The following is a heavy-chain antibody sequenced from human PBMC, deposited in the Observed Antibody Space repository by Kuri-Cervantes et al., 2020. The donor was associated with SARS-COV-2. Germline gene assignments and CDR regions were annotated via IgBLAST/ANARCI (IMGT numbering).Heavy chain of an antibody. CDR2: IYTSGST. Sequence: GSLRLSCTVSGGSISSYYWSWIRQPAGKELEWIGRIYTSGSTNYNPSLKSRVTMSVDTSKNQFSLKLSSVTAADTAVYYCAREHTTGNFDYWGQGTLVTVSS. J-gene: IGHJ4*02. D-gene: IGHD1-1*01. CDR1: GGSISSYY. V-gene: IGHV4-4*07. CDR3: AREHTTGNFDY.